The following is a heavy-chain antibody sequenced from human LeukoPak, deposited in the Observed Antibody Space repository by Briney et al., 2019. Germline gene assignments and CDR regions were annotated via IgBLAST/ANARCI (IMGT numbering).Heavy chain of an antibody. D-gene: IGHD3-16*02. CDR2: MNPNIGNT. Sequence: WASVKVSCKASGYTFTSYDINWVRQATGQGLEWMGWMNPNIGNTGYAQKFQGRVTMTRDTSISTAYMELSRLRSDDTAVYYCARVITAAYDYVWGSYRTTQIDAFDIWGQGTMVTVSS. CDR1: GYTFTSYD. CDR3: ARVITAAYDYVWGSYRTTQIDAFDI. V-gene: IGHV1-8*01. J-gene: IGHJ3*02.